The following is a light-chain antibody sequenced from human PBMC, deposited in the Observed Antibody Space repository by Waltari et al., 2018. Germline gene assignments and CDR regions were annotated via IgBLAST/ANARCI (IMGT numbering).Light chain of an antibody. CDR3: QHYDDYPPT. CDR2: KAS. CDR1: QSLSTW. Sequence: DIQMPQSPSPLSASAGDRATLTCRASQSLSTWLAWYQQQPGKAPKLLIYKASTLHRDVPSRFSGSGSGTEFTLTISSLQPDDFATFYCQHYDDYPPTFGGGTKVEIK. J-gene: IGKJ4*01. V-gene: IGKV1-5*03.